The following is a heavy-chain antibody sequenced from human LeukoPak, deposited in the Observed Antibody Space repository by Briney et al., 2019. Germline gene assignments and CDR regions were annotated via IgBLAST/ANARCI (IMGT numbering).Heavy chain of an antibody. CDR1: GFTFSSYG. CDR2: ISYDGSNK. V-gene: IGHV3-30*03. J-gene: IGHJ4*02. D-gene: IGHD6-19*01. Sequence: PGRSLRLSCAASGFTFSSYGMHWVRQAPGKGLEWVAVISYDGSNKYYADSVKGRFTISRDNSKNTLYLQMNSLRAEDTAVYYCARVIYSGWEGELSDWGQGTLVTVSS. CDR3: ARVIYSGWEGELSD.